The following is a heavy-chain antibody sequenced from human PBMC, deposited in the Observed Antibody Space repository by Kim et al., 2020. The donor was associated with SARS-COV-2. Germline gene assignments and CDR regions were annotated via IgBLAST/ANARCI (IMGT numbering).Heavy chain of an antibody. CDR1: GYTFTSYY. Sequence: ASVKVSCKASGYTFTSYYMHWVRQAPGQGLEWMGIINPSGGSTSYAQKFQGRVTMTRDTSTSTVYMELSSLRSEDTAVYYCARGLVDIVATYPTTVTTELDYWGQGTLVTVSS. CDR3: ARGLVDIVATYPTTVTTELDY. V-gene: IGHV1-46*01. CDR2: INPSGGST. J-gene: IGHJ4*02. D-gene: IGHD5-12*01.